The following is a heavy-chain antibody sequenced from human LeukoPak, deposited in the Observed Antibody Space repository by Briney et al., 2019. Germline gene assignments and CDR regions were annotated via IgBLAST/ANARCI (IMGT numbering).Heavy chain of an antibody. CDR2: IKQDGSEK. Sequence: GGSLRLSCAASGFTFTSYWMSWVRQAPGKGLEWVASIKQDGSEKYYVDSVKGRFTISRDNAKNSLNLQMNSLRAEATAVYYCPKPPSSSGPYYFDSWGQGTLVTVSS. V-gene: IGHV3-7*01. J-gene: IGHJ4*02. D-gene: IGHD6-19*01. CDR1: GFTFTSYW. CDR3: PKPPSSSGPYYFDS.